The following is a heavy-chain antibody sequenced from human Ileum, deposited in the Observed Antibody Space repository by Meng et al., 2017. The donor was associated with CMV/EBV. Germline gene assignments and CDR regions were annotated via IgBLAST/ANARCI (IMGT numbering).Heavy chain of an antibody. D-gene: IGHD1-1*01. CDR2: IYYSGNGKT. V-gene: IGHV4-31*02. J-gene: IGHJ4*02. CDR3: ARATLAKPFDY. CDR1: GASISSRGYY. Sequence: VSGASISSRGYYWSWIRQHPGKGLEWIGYIYYSGNGKTYYNPSLQSRLTISVDTSKNQFSLKLTSVTAADTAIYYCARATLAKPFDYWGQGTLVTVSS.